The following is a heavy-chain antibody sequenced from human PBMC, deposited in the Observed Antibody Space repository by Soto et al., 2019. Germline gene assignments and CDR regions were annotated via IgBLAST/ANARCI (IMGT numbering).Heavy chain of an antibody. D-gene: IGHD6-19*01. J-gene: IGHJ4*02. CDR3: ASDRNGAMAWELYFDY. CDR2: IWYDGSNK. CDR1: GFTFSSYG. V-gene: IGHV3-33*01. Sequence: GGSLRLSCAASGFTFSSYGMHWVRQAPGKGLEWVAVIWYDGSNKYYADSVKGRFTISRDNSKNTLYLQMNSLRAEDTAVYYCASDRNGAMAWELYFDYWGQGTLVTVSS.